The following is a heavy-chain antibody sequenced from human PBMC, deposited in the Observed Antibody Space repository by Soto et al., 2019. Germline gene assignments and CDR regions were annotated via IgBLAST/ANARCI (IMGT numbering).Heavy chain of an antibody. Sequence: EVQLLESGGGLVQPGESLRLSCAASGFTYESYAMSWVRQAPGKVLEWVSGINSGGTVEHLADSGKGRFTISRDNSKHTLSLEINSLRADDTGLYYCSRHVDVVPSLDHFYFDLWGRGALVTVSS. D-gene: IGHD3-10*01. CDR3: SRHVDVVPSLDHFYFDL. CDR2: INSGGTVE. CDR1: GFTYESYA. V-gene: IGHV3-23*03. J-gene: IGHJ2*01.